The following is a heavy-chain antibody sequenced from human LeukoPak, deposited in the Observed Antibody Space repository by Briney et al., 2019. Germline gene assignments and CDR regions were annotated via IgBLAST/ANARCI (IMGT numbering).Heavy chain of an antibody. D-gene: IGHD2-15*01. CDR2: ISGSGGNT. CDR1: GFTFSSYA. Sequence: PGGSLRLSCAASGFTFSSYAMSWARQAPGKGLERISGISGSGGNTYYADSVKGRFTISRDISKNTLYLQMNSLRGEDTAVYYCAKPGDGCSGGSCYYFDYWGQGTLVTVSS. J-gene: IGHJ4*02. CDR3: AKPGDGCSGGSCYYFDY. V-gene: IGHV3-23*01.